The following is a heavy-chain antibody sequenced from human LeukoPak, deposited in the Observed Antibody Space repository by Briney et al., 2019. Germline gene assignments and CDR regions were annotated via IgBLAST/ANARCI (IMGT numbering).Heavy chain of an antibody. CDR3: ARDSDHFGLGSYSRVFDY. V-gene: IGHV1-46*01. CDR1: GYTFTSYY. CDR2: INPSGGST. Sequence: ASVKVSCKASGYTFTSYYMHWVRQAPGQGLEWMGIINPSGGSTSYAQKLQGRVTMTTDTSTSTAYMELRSLRSDDTAVYYCARDSDHFGLGSYSRVFDYWGQGTLVTVSS. J-gene: IGHJ4*02. D-gene: IGHD1-26*01.